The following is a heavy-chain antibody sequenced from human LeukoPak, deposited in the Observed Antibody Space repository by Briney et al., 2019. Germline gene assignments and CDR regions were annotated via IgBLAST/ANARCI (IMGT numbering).Heavy chain of an antibody. V-gene: IGHV1-2*02. CDR3: ARPRYNWNDYYFDY. CDR1: GYTFTGYY. J-gene: IGHJ4*02. D-gene: IGHD1-1*01. Sequence: GASVKVSCKAAGYTFTGYYMHWVRQGPGQGLEWMGWINPNSGGTNYAQKFQGRVTMTRDTSISTAYMELSRLRSDDTAVYYCARPRYNWNDYYFDYWGQGTLVTVSS. CDR2: INPNSGGT.